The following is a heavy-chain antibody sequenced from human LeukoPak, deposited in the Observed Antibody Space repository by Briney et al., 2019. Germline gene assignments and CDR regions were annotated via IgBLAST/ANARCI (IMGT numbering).Heavy chain of an antibody. V-gene: IGHV3-11*01. CDR1: EFTFSDYY. D-gene: IGHD3-10*01. CDR2: ISSSGSTI. Sequence: GGSLRLSCAASEFTFSDYYMSWIRQAPGKGLEWVSYISSSGSTIYYADSVKGRFTISRDNSKNTLYLQMNSLRAEDTAVYYCAKVPFGAGSYSTLDYWGQGILVTVSS. CDR3: AKVPFGAGSYSTLDY. J-gene: IGHJ4*02.